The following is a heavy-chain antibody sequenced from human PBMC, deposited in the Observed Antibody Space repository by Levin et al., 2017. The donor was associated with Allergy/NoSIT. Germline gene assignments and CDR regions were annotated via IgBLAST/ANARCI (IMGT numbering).Heavy chain of an antibody. D-gene: IGHD5-24*01. CDR2: IYGGDSDT. Sequence: GGSLRLSCKASGYSFRSYWIGWVRQMPGKGLEWMGIIYGGDSDTRYSPSFQGQVTISDDKSITTVYLQWNSLRASDTAIYYCARRDAYNFWFFDYWGQGTLVTVSS. J-gene: IGHJ4*02. CDR3: ARRDAYNFWFFDY. CDR1: GYSFRSYW. V-gene: IGHV5-51*01.